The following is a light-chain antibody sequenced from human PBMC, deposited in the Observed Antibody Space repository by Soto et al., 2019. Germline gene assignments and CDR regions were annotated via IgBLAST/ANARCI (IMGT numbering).Light chain of an antibody. CDR1: SSNIGAGYD. J-gene: IGLJ3*02. Sequence: QLVLTQPPSVSGAPGQRVTISCTGSSSNIGAGYDVHWYQQLPGTAPKLLIYGNSNRPSGVPDRFSCSKSGTSASRAITGLHAEEEADYYCQSYDSSLSGWGFGGGTKLTVL. CDR2: GNS. V-gene: IGLV1-40*01. CDR3: QSYDSSLSGWG.